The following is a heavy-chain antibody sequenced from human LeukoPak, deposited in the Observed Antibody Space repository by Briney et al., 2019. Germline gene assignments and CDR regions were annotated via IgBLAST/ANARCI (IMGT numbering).Heavy chain of an antibody. J-gene: IGHJ4*02. V-gene: IGHV3-21*01. CDR2: ITSTSTYI. D-gene: IGHD5-12*01. Sequence: GGSLRLSCAASGFTFSSDTFNWVRQAPGKGLEWVASITSTSTYIYYADSVQGRFAVSRDNAKNSLYLQMNSLRAEDTAVFYCVRRGPNNSGLDYWGQGTLVTVSS. CDR3: VRRGPNNSGLDY. CDR1: GFTFSSDT.